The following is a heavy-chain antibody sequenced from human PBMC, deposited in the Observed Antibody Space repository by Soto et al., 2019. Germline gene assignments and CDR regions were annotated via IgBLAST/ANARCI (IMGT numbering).Heavy chain of an antibody. CDR1: GGSISSYY. D-gene: IGHD3-16*02. CDR2: IYYSGST. Sequence: SETLSLTCTVSGGSISSYYWSWIRQPPGKGLEWIGYIYYSGSTNYNPSLKSRVTISVDTSKNQFSLKLSSVTAADTAVYYCARGYRKLDYWGQVTLVTVSS. J-gene: IGHJ4*02. CDR3: ARGYRKLDY. V-gene: IGHV4-59*01.